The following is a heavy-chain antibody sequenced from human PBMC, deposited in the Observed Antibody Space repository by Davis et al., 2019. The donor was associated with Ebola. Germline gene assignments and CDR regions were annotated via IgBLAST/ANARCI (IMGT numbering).Heavy chain of an antibody. CDR1: GYTFTSYY. D-gene: IGHD1-26*01. CDR3: AREIVGSGSYTPRFDS. V-gene: IGHV1-46*01. CDR2: INPSGGST. J-gene: IGHJ4*02. Sequence: AASVKVSCKASGYTFTSYYMHWVRQAPGQGLEWMGIINPSGGSTSYAQKFQGRVTMTRDTSTSTVYMELRSLRSEDTAVYYCAREIVGSGSYTPRFDSWGQGTLVTVSS.